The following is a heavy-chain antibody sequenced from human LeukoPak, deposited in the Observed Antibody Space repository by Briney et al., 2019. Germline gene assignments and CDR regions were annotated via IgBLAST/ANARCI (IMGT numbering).Heavy chain of an antibody. V-gene: IGHV3-30*03. CDR2: ISYDGSDT. Sequence: GRSLRLSCAASGFTFSRNGMHWVRQAPGKGLEWVAVISYDGSDTYYVESVMGRFIISRDNPKNTLYLQMNSLRDDDTAVYYCASGDVLTGYDYWGQGTLVTVSS. D-gene: IGHD3-9*01. CDR3: ASGDVLTGYDY. J-gene: IGHJ4*02. CDR1: GFTFSRNG.